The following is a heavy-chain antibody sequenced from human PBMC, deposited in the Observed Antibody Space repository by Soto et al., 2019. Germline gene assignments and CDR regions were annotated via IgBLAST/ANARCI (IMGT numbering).Heavy chain of an antibody. CDR2: IDWDDDK. Sequence: SGPTLVNPTQTLTLTCTFSGISLSTSGMRVSWIRQPPGKALEWLARIDWDDDKFYSTSLKTRLTISKDTSKNQVVLTITNMDPGDTATYFCAHAGDYDLLTFDHWGPGTLVTVS. CDR1: GISLSTSGMR. D-gene: IGHD4-17*01. V-gene: IGHV2-70*04. CDR3: AHAGDYDLLTFDH. J-gene: IGHJ4*02.